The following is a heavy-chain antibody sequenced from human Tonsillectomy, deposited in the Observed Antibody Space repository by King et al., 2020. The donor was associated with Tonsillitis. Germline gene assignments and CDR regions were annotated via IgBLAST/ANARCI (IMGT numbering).Heavy chain of an antibody. CDR3: AGYACSGGSCYLSRFLAL. CDR2: IIPIFGAP. D-gene: IGHD2-15*01. CDR1: GGTFSSYA. J-gene: IGHJ2*01. Sequence: QLVQSGAEVKKPGSSVKVSCKASGGTFSSYAISWVRQAPGQGLEWMGGIIPIFGAPNYAQKFQGRVTITADESTSTAYMELSSLRSEDTAVYYCAGYACSGGSCYLSRFLALWGRGTLVTVSS. V-gene: IGHV1-69*01.